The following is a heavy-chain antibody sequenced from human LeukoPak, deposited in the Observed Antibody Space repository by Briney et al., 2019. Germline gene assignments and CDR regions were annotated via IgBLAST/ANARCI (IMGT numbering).Heavy chain of an antibody. V-gene: IGHV4-4*07. J-gene: IGHJ4*02. D-gene: IGHD3-10*01. CDR3: ARKLWFGEPCCYFDY. Sequence: SETLSLTCTVSGGSISSYYWSWIRQPAGKGLEWIGRIYTSGSTNYNPSLKSRVTMSVDTSKNQFSLKLSSVTAADTAVYYCARKLWFGEPCCYFDYWGQGTLVTVSS. CDR1: GGSISSYY. CDR2: IYTSGST.